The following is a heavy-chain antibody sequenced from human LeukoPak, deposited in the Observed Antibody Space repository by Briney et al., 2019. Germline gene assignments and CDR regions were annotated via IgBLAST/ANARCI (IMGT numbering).Heavy chain of an antibody. J-gene: IGHJ4*02. V-gene: IGHV3-21*01. CDR2: ISSSSSYI. D-gene: IGHD2-15*01. Sequence: PGGSLRLSCAASGFTFSSYSMNWVRQAPGKGLEWVSSISSSSSYIYYADSVKGRFTISRDNAKNSLYLQMNSLRAEDTAVYYCARARNMGGSCYGYWGQGTLVTVSS. CDR1: GFTFSSYS. CDR3: ARARNMGGSCYGY.